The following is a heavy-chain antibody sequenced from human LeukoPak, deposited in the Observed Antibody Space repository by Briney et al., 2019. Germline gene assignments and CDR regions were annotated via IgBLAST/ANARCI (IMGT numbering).Heavy chain of an antibody. V-gene: IGHV3-48*02. CDR3: AREMDAMVRGVNFDY. D-gene: IGHD3-10*01. J-gene: IGHJ4*02. CDR2: ISSSSSTI. Sequence: GGSLRLSCAASGFTFSSYAMSWVRQAPGKGLEWVSYISSSSSTIYYADSVKGRFTISRDNAKNSLYLQMNSLRDEDTAMYYCAREMDAMVRGVNFDYWGQGTLVTVSS. CDR1: GFTFSSYA.